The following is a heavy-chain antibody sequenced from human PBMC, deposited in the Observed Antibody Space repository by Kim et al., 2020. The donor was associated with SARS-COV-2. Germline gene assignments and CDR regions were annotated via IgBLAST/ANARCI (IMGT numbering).Heavy chain of an antibody. CDR3: ARVLTYVSWD. V-gene: IGHV1-18*01. J-gene: IGHJ4*02. CDR2: T. D-gene: IGHD3-16*01. Sequence: TNYAQKLQGRVTMTTDTSTSTAYMELRSLRSDDTAVYYCARVLTYVSWDWGQGTLVTVSS.